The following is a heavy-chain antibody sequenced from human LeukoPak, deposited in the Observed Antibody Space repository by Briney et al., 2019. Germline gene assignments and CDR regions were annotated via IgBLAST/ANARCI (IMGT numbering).Heavy chain of an antibody. Sequence: ASVKVSCKASGGTFSSYDISWVLQAPGQGLEWMGRIIPIFGTANYAQKFQGRVTITTDESTSTAYMELSSLRSEDTAVYYCARGQAYCGGDCYFNYWGQGTLVTVSS. V-gene: IGHV1-69*05. CDR2: IIPIFGTA. J-gene: IGHJ4*02. D-gene: IGHD2-21*02. CDR3: ARGQAYCGGDCYFNY. CDR1: GGTFSSYD.